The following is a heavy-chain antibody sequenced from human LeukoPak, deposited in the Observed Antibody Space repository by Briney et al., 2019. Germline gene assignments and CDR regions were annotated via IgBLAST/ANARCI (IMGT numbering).Heavy chain of an antibody. J-gene: IGHJ5*02. Sequence: PGGSLRLSCAASGFTFSSHWMTWVRQAPGKGLEWVANINQDGSEKYYVDSVKGRFTISRDNAKNSLYLQMNSLRAEDTAVYYCARDRKASYYDSSGYSGGLNWFDPWGQGTLVTVSS. CDR3: ARDRKASYYDSSGYSGGLNWFDP. D-gene: IGHD3-22*01. V-gene: IGHV3-7*01. CDR2: INQDGSEK. CDR1: GFTFSSHW.